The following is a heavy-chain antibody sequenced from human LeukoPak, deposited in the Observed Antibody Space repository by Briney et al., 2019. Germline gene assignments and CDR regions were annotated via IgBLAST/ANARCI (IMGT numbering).Heavy chain of an antibody. CDR3: AKESGSYLDY. V-gene: IGHV3-30*18. J-gene: IGHJ4*02. CDR2: ISYDGSNK. Sequence: GGSLRLSCAASGFTFSSYGMHWVRLAPGKGLEWVAVISYDGSNKYYADSVKGRFTISRDNSKNTLYLQMNSLRAEDTAVYYCAKESGSYLDYWGQGTLVTVSS. D-gene: IGHD1-26*01. CDR1: GFTFSSYG.